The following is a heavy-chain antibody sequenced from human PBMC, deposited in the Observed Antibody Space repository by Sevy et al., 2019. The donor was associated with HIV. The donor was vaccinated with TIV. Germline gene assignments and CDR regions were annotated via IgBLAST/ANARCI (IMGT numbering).Heavy chain of an antibody. CDR1: GFTFSSYW. V-gene: IGHV3-7*01. Sequence: GGYLRLSCAASGFTFSSYWMSWVRQAPGKGLEWVANIKQGGSEKYYVDSVKGRFTISRDNAKNSLYLQMNSLRAEDTAVYYCARRGDDGAFDIWGHGTMVTVSS. CDR2: IKQGGSEK. CDR3: ARRGDDGAFDI. D-gene: IGHD2-21*02. J-gene: IGHJ3*02.